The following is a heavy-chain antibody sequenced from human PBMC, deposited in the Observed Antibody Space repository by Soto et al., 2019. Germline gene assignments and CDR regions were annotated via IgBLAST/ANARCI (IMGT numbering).Heavy chain of an antibody. V-gene: IGHV1-69*13. Sequence: ASVKVSCKASGGSFGNSAINWVRQTPGQGLEWLGGFIPVYRTLNYAQKFQGRVTITADESTGTAYMTLSSLASDDTAVYYCATGVIWIGYFTVDSWGQGTRVTVSS. CDR3: ATGVIWIGYFTVDS. J-gene: IGHJ4*02. CDR1: GGSFGNSA. D-gene: IGHD3-3*01. CDR2: FIPVYRTL.